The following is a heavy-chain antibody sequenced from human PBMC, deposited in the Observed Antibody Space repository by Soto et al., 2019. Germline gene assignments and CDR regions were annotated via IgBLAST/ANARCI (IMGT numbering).Heavy chain of an antibody. J-gene: IGHJ4*02. Sequence: QVQLVESGGGVVQPGRSLRLSCAASGFTFSNYAMHWVRQAPGKGLQWMAFISYDGSNKYSADSVKGRFTISRDNSKNTLYLQMNSLRAEDTAVYYCAKDSEWELQGVIDYWGQGTLVTVSS. CDR3: AKDSEWELQGVIDY. CDR1: GFTFSNYA. D-gene: IGHD1-26*01. CDR2: ISYDGSNK. V-gene: IGHV3-30*18.